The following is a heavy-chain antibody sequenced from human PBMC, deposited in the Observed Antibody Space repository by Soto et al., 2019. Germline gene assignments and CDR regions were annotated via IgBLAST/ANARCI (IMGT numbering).Heavy chain of an antibody. CDR3: VREPRYCSGGSCSIMGDAFDI. D-gene: IGHD2-15*01. CDR1: GFTVTEFY. Sequence: EVQLVESGGGLVQPGGSLRLSCVASGFTVTEFYMNWVRQAPGKGLEWVSVIYNEFTDYADSVRGRFSISPDSSKNALYLQMNSLRAEDSAVYYCVREPRYCSGGSCSIMGDAFDIWGQGTMVTVSS. CDR2: IYNEFT. J-gene: IGHJ3*02. V-gene: IGHV3-66*01.